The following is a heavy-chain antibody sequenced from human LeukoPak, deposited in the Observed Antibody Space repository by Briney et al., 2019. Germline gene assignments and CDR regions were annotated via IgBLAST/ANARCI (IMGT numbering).Heavy chain of an antibody. J-gene: IGHJ6*03. Sequence: SETLSLTCTVSGGSLSRYYWSWIRQPPGRGLEGIGYIYYSGSTNYNPSLKSRVTISVDTSKNQFSLKLRSVTAADTAVYYCARVKWLGDSFYYYYYYMDVWGKGTTVTISS. CDR2: IYYSGST. CDR1: GGSLSRYY. CDR3: ARVKWLGDSFYYYYYYMDV. D-gene: IGHD2-21*02. V-gene: IGHV4-59*01.